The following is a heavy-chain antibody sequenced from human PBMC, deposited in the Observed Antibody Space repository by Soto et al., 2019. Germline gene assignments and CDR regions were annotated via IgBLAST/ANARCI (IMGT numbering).Heavy chain of an antibody. V-gene: IGHV3-23*01. J-gene: IGHJ4*02. CDR1: GFSLTTYA. CDR2: TGISGRTT. Sequence: EVQLLESGGGLVQPGGSLRLSCAASGFSLTTYAMSWVRQAPGKGLEWVSTTGISGRTTYYADSVKGRFTVSRDDSKNTLDLQMSSLRAEDTAVYYCATVHKTSRSFDYWGQGTLVTVSS. CDR3: ATVHKTSRSFDY.